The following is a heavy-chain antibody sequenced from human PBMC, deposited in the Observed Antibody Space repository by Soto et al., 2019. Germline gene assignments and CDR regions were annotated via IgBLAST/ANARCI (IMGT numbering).Heavy chain of an antibody. V-gene: IGHV2-5*01. Sequence: QITLKESGPALVKPTQTVTLTCTFSGFSLSTSEVGVSWIRQPPGKALEWLALIYWHDDKRYSPSLVRRVTVTQDSSKDRLVLTMTNVDHVETATYCCAHTTDGYYSGFYYFDYWGQGTLVTVSS. J-gene: IGHJ4*02. CDR3: AHTTDGYYSGFYYFDY. D-gene: IGHD3-22*01. CDR1: GFSLSTSEVG. CDR2: IYWHDDK.